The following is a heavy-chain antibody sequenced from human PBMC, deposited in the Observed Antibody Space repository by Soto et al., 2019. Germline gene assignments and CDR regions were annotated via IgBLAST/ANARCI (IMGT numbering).Heavy chain of an antibody. Sequence: PGESLKISCKGSGYKFTNYWIGWVRQVPGKGLEWMGIIYPGDSDTRYSPSFEGQVTISADKSINTAYLQWSSLKASDTAMYYCARQYCSSARCYGYYYYYYMAVWGKGTSVTVSS. V-gene: IGHV5-51*01. CDR1: GYKFTNYW. J-gene: IGHJ6*03. CDR3: ARQYCSSARCYGYYYYYYMAV. D-gene: IGHD2-2*01. CDR2: IYPGDSDT.